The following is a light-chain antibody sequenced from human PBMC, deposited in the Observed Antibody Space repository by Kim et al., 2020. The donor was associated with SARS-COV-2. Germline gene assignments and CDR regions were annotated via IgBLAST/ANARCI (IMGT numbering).Light chain of an antibody. Sequence: QSVLTQPASVSGSPGQSITISCTGTSSDVGGYNYVSWYQQHPGKAPKLMIYDVTYRPSGVSNRFSGSKSGNTASLTISGLQAEDEADYYCNSYTSSGTVVFGGGTQLTVL. J-gene: IGLJ2*01. CDR2: DVT. CDR3: NSYTSSGTVV. CDR1: SSDVGGYNY. V-gene: IGLV2-14*03.